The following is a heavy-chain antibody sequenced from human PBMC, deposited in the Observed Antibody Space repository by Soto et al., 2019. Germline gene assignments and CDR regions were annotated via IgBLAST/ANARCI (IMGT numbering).Heavy chain of an antibody. CDR1: GGSFSGYY. V-gene: IGHV4-34*01. Sequence: SETLSLTCAVYGGSFSGYYWSWIRQPPGKGLEWIGEINHSGSTNYNPSLKSRVTISVDTSKNQFSLKLSSVTAADTAVYYCAREPRIYTAMAKFDYWGQGTLVTVSS. CDR2: INHSGST. D-gene: IGHD5-18*01. J-gene: IGHJ4*02. CDR3: AREPRIYTAMAKFDY.